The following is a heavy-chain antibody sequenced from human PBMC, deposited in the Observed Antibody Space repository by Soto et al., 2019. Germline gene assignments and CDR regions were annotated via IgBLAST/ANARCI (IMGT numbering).Heavy chain of an antibody. D-gene: IGHD3-16*01. CDR3: ATMGGVPYYYYGMDV. CDR1: GYTFSRSG. Sequence: QVQLVQSGAEVKKPGASVKVSCKASGYTFSRSGISWVRQAPGQGLEWMGWINGYNGNTNYTQKMQGRISMTTDTPTSTAYMELRSLRADDTAVYYCATMGGVPYYYYGMDVWGQGTRVIVSS. V-gene: IGHV1-18*01. J-gene: IGHJ6*02. CDR2: INGYNGNT.